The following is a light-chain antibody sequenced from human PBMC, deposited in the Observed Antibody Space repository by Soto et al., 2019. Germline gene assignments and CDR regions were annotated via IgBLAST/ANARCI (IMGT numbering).Light chain of an antibody. J-gene: IGKJ5*01. CDR1: QIVTSSQ. CDR3: QQYYSAPIT. V-gene: IGKV3-20*01. CDR2: GAS. Sequence: EIVLTQSPGTLSLSPGEGVTLSCRAGQIVTSSQLAWYQQKPGQAPRLLVFGASSRVLGIPDRFSGSGSGTDLTLTINSLQTEDVAVYYCQQYYSAPITFGQGTRLEIK.